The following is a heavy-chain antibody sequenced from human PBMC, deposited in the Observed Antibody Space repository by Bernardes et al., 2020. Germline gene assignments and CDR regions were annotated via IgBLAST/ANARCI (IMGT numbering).Heavy chain of an antibody. CDR1: GYTFTAYY. CDR3: TRDRGGLSNPDFYYYYGLDV. J-gene: IGHJ6*04. CDR2: INPNSGAT. V-gene: IGHV1-2*06. D-gene: IGHD3-10*01. Sequence: ASLKVSCKASGYTFTAYYLYWVRQAPGQGLEWVGRINPNSGATNYAQGFQGRVTMTRDTSISTAYMELRRLRSDDTATYYCTRDRGGLSNPDFYYYYGLDVWGEGTTVTVSS.